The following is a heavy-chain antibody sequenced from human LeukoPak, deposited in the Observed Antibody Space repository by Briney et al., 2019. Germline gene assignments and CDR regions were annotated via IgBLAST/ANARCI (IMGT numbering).Heavy chain of an antibody. CDR1: GYTFTSYD. D-gene: IGHD3-9*01. J-gene: IGHJ6*02. V-gene: IGHV1-8*01. CDR3: ARGARYYEILTGYVYYYGMDV. Sequence: ASVKVSCKASGYTFTSYDINWVRQATGQGLEWMGWMNPNSGNTGYAQKFQGRVTMTRNTSISTAYMELNSLRSEDTAVYYCARGARYYEILTGYVYYYGMDVWGQGTTVTVSS. CDR2: MNPNSGNT.